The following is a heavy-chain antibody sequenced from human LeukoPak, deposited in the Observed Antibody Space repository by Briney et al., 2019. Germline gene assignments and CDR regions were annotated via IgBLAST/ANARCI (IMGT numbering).Heavy chain of an antibody. CDR3: ARSRDTTNYYGMDV. CDR1: GFTFNNHW. D-gene: IGHD1-1*01. CDR2: IHHGGST. J-gene: IGHJ6*02. Sequence: GSLRLSCAASGFTFNNHWMSWVRQAPGKGLEWIGEIHHGGSTNYNPSLKSRVTISIDKSKNEFSLKMSSVTAADTAVYYCARSRDTTNYYGMDVWGQGTTVTVSS. V-gene: IGHV4-4*02.